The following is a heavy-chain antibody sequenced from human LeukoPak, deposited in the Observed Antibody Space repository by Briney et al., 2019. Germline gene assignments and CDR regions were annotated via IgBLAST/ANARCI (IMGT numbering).Heavy chain of an antibody. D-gene: IGHD3-22*01. CDR1: GDSINSLDL. Sequence: SETLTLTCTVSGDSINSLDLWSWVRQPPGKGLEWIGEMYLSGTTHSNPSVKSRVTISIDKSKNQFFLNLSSVTAADTAVYYCAGLVGRYSSGLYYYYFDYWRQGTLVTVSS. CDR2: MYLSGTT. CDR3: AGLVGRYSSGLYYYYFDY. V-gene: IGHV4-4*02. J-gene: IGHJ4*02.